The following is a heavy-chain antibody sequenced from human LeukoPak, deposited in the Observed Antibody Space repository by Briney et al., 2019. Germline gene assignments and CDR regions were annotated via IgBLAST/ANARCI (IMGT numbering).Heavy chain of an antibody. CDR2: INLNGGST. CDR3: ARPRLRLGELSFDAFDI. Sequence: GGSLRLSCAASGFTFDDYGMSCVRQAPGKGLEWVSGINLNGGSTGYADSVKSRFTISRDNAKNSLYLQMNSLRAEDTALYYCARPRLRLGELSFDAFDIWGQGTMVTVSS. D-gene: IGHD3-16*02. J-gene: IGHJ3*02. CDR1: GFTFDDYG. V-gene: IGHV3-20*04.